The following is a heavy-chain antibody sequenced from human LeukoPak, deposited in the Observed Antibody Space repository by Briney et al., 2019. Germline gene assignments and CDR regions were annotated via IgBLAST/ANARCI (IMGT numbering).Heavy chain of an antibody. CDR1: GFSFSNYG. J-gene: IGHJ4*02. CDR2: ISDDASHK. CDR3: AKNREGYSKLD. V-gene: IGHV3-30*18. Sequence: RRSLRLSCVGSGFSFSNYGMHWVRQAPGKGLEWVAVISDDASHKYYADSVKGRFTISRDNSKNTLYLQMDSLRLEDTAVFYCAKNREGYSKLDWGQGTLVTVSS. D-gene: IGHD6-13*01.